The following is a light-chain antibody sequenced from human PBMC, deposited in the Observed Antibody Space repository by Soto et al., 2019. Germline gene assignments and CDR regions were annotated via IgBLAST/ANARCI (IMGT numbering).Light chain of an antibody. CDR1: QTISTL. CDR3: KQNSTYPWT. J-gene: IGKJ1*01. V-gene: IGKV1-5*03. Sequence: DIQMTQSPSTLSASVGDRVTITCRASQTISTLLAWYQQRPGKAHNLLIYKPSSLESGVPSRFSGSGSWTEFTPTISSLQPHHFATYFCKQNSTYPWTFGHGTTVEV. CDR2: KPS.